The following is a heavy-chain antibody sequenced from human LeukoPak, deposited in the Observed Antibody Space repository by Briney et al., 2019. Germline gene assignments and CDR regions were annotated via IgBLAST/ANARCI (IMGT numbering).Heavy chain of an antibody. CDR3: ARDQPFYDSSGYYYFDY. CDR2: IYYSGST. Sequence: SETLSLTCTVSGGSISSYYWSWIRQPPGKGLEWIGYIYYSGSTNYNPSLKSRVTISVDKSKNQFSLKLSSVTAADTAVYYCARDQPFYDSSGYYYFDYWGQGTLVTVSS. V-gene: IGHV4-59*12. CDR1: GGSISSYY. J-gene: IGHJ4*02. D-gene: IGHD3-22*01.